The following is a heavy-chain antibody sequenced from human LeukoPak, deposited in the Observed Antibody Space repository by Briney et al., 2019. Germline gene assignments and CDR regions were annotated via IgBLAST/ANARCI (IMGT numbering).Heavy chain of an antibody. V-gene: IGHV3-7*01. J-gene: IGHJ4*02. Sequence: GGSLRLSCAASEFTFSAFWMSWVRQAPGKGLEWVANIKQDGSEKYYVDSVKGRFTISRDNAKNSLYLQMNSLRAEDTAVYYCARASRYSSSWFFDYWGQGTLVTVSS. D-gene: IGHD6-13*01. CDR1: EFTFSAFW. CDR3: ARASRYSSSWFFDY. CDR2: IKQDGSEK.